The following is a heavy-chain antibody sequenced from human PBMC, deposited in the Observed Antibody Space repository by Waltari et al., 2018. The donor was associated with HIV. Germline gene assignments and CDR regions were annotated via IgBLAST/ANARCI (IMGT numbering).Heavy chain of an antibody. D-gene: IGHD3-22*01. Sequence: EVQLVESGGGLVQPGGSLRLSCAASGFTISSYWMHWVRQVTGKGLVWVSRINRYCSSTSYADSVKGRFTISRDNTKNTLYLQMNSLIAEDTAVYYCATTTMTHAFDIWGQGTMVTVSS. V-gene: IGHV3-74*01. J-gene: IGHJ3*02. CDR3: ATTTMTHAFDI. CDR1: GFTISSYW. CDR2: INRYCSST.